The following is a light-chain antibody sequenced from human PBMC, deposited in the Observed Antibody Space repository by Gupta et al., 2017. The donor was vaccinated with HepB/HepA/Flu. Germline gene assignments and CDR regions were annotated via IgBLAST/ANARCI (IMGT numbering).Light chain of an antibody. Sequence: SSELTQDPAVSVALGQTVTITCQGDSLRNYYASWYQQKPGQAPVLVMYDENNRPSAIPDRFSGSRSGNTASLTITGAQAEDEADYYCGSRDMFGGGTYLTVL. CDR2: DEN. CDR1: SLRNYY. CDR3: GSRDM. J-gene: IGLJ3*02. V-gene: IGLV3-19*01.